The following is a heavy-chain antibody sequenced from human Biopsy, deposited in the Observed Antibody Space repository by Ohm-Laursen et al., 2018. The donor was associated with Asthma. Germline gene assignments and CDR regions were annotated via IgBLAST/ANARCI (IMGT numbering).Heavy chain of an antibody. CDR1: GFTFSNYG. Sequence: SSLRLSCSASGFTFSNYGMHWVRQAPGKGLDWVAVISFDGSNKNYTDSVKGRFTISRDNPRNTLHLQMNSLRAEDTAVCYCAKDVFPGWELRRGPDYWGQGTLVTVSS. V-gene: IGHV3-30*18. D-gene: IGHD1-26*01. J-gene: IGHJ4*02. CDR2: ISFDGSNK. CDR3: AKDVFPGWELRRGPDY.